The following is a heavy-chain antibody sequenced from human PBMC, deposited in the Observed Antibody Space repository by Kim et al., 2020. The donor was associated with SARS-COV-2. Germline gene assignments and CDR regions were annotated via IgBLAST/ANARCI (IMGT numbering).Heavy chain of an antibody. V-gene: IGHV4-31*02. CDR3: ARGAYGDYVGYYFDY. Sequence: SLKSRVTISVDTSKNQCSLKLSSVTAADTAVYYCARGAYGDYVGYYFDYWGQGTLVTVSS. D-gene: IGHD4-17*01. J-gene: IGHJ4*02.